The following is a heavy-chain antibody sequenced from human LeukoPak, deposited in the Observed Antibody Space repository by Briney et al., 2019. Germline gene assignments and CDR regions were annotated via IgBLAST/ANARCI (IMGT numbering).Heavy chain of an antibody. CDR1: GFTFDDYA. V-gene: IGHV3-9*01. J-gene: IGHJ3*02. CDR3: AKDLNRRFDAFDI. Sequence: PGRSLRLSCAASGFTFDDYAMHWVRQAPGKGLEWVSGISWNSGSIGYADSVKGRFTISRDNAKNSLYLQMNSLRAEDTALYYCAKDLNRRFDAFDIWGQGTMVTVSS. CDR2: ISWNSGSI. D-gene: IGHD1-14*01.